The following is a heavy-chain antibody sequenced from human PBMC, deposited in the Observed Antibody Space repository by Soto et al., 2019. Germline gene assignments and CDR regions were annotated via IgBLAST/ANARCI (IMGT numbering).Heavy chain of an antibody. V-gene: IGHV3-23*01. J-gene: IGHJ4*02. Sequence: GGSLSLSCAASGLTFSSYAMSGVRQAPGKGLEWVSAISGSGGSTYYADSVKGRFTISRDNSKNTLYLQMNSLRAEDTAVYYCAQESSGCDKNIDYCVQGTPVPVSS. CDR3: AQESSGCDKNIDY. CDR2: ISGSGGST. D-gene: IGHD6-19*01. CDR1: GLTFSSYA.